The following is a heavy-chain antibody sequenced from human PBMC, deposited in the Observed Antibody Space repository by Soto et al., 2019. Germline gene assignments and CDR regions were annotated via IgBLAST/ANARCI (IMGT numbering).Heavy chain of an antibody. CDR1: DTTHW. V-gene: IGHV5-51*01. J-gene: IGHJ6*02. Sequence: PGESLKISCKASDTTHWIGWVRQKPGKGLEWMGIIYPSDSDTKYSPSFQGQVTISVDKSISTAYLHWSSLKASDTATYYCARLVNYYFGMDVWGLGTTVTVSS. CDR3: ARLVNYYFGMDV. CDR2: IYPSDSDT.